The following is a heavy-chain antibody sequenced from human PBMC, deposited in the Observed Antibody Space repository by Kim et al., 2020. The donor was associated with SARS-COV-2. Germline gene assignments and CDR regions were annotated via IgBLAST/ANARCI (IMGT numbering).Heavy chain of an antibody. CDR1: GYTFTGYY. V-gene: IGHV1-2*02. D-gene: IGHD6-19*01. CDR2: INPNSGGT. CDR3: ARGYRQWLAENNWFDP. Sequence: ASVKVSCKASGYTFTGYYMHWVRQAPGQGLEWMGWINPNSGGTNYAQKFQGRVTMTRDTSISTAYMELSRLRSDDTAVYYCARGYRQWLAENNWFDPWGQGTLVTVSS. J-gene: IGHJ5*02.